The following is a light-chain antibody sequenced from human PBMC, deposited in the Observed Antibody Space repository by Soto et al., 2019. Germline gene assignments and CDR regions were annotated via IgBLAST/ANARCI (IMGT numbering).Light chain of an antibody. J-gene: IGKJ1*01. CDR3: QQFKSSTWT. CDR1: QSIERY. Sequence: DIQMTQSPSTLSASVGDRVSITRRASQSIERYLAWYQQKPGKAPNLLIYDASSLERGVPSRFSGRGSGTEFTLTISSLQPDDFATYYCQQFKSSTWTFGQGTKVEIK. CDR2: DAS. V-gene: IGKV1-5*01.